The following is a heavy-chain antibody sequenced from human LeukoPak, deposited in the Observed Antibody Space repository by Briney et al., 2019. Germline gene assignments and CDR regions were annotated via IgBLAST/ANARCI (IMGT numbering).Heavy chain of an antibody. CDR2: IYTSGST. Sequence: SETLSLTWTVSGGSISSYYWSWIRQPAGKGLEWIGRIYTSGSTNYNPSLKSRVTMSVDTSKNQFSLKLSSVTAADTAVYYCATSHRLRFLEWLPGDGAFDIWGQGTMVTVSS. CDR3: ATSHRLRFLEWLPGDGAFDI. D-gene: IGHD3-3*01. V-gene: IGHV4-4*07. CDR1: GGSISSYY. J-gene: IGHJ3*02.